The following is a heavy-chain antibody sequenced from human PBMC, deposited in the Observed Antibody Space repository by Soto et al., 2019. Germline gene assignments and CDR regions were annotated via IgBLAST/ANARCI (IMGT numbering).Heavy chain of an antibody. CDR3: PLSTIVGTILRFDF. Sequence: QITLKESGPTLVKPTQTLTLTCTLSGFSLSTSGVGVGWIRQPPGKALEWLALIYWDDDKRYSPSLKSRVTITQDPSKNQVALTMTNMDPVDTATYYCPLSTIVGTILRFDFWGQGTLVTVSS. J-gene: IGHJ4*02. V-gene: IGHV2-5*02. CDR1: GFSLSTSGVG. CDR2: IYWDDDK. D-gene: IGHD5-12*01.